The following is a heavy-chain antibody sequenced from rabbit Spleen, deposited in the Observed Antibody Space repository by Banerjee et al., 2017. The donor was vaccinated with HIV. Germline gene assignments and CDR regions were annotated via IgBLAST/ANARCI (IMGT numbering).Heavy chain of an antibody. CDR3: ARDLVAVIGWNFNL. Sequence: QEQLVESGGGLVQPGGSLKLSCKASGFDFSSYSMSWVRQAPGKGLEWIACINIVTGKSVYANWAKGRFVMSRASSTTVFLQMTSLTAADTATYFCARDLVAVIGWNFNLWGPGTLVTVS. CDR1: GFDFSSYS. CDR2: INIVTGKS. J-gene: IGHJ4*01. V-gene: IGHV1S45*01. D-gene: IGHD4-2*01.